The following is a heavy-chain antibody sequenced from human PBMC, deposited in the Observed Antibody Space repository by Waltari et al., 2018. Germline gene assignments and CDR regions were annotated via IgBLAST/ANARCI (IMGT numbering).Heavy chain of an antibody. V-gene: IGHV4-59*01. Sequence: QVQLQESGPGLVKPSETLSLTCTVSGGSISSYYWSWIRQPPGKGLEWSGYIYYSGSTNYNPSLKSRVTISVDTSKNQFSLKLSSVTAADTAVYYCARDDLAAAGTLFQHWGQGTLVTVSS. J-gene: IGHJ1*01. CDR3: ARDDLAAAGTLFQH. CDR2: IYYSGST. CDR1: GGSISSYY. D-gene: IGHD6-13*01.